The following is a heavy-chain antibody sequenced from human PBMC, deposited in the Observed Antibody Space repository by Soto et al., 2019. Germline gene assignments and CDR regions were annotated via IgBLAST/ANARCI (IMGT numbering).Heavy chain of an antibody. CDR2: IIPIFGTA. CDR3: ARSLVAAAAPYYYYYGMDV. CDR1: GGTFSSYA. D-gene: IGHD6-13*01. J-gene: IGHJ6*02. V-gene: IGHV1-69*12. Sequence: QVQLVQSGAEVKKPGSSVKVSCKASGGTFSSYAISWVRQAPGQGLEWMGGIIPIFGTANYAQKFQGRVTITADESTSTAYMELSSLRSEDTAVYYCARSLVAAAAPYYYYYGMDVWGQGTTVTVSS.